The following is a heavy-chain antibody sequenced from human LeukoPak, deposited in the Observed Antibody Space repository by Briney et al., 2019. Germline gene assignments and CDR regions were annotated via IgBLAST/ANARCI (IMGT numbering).Heavy chain of an antibody. CDR1: GGSISSYY. CDR2: IYYSGST. D-gene: IGHD3-10*01. V-gene: IGHV4-59*01. J-gene: IGHJ5*02. CDR3: ARGYDSGIYGCFDL. Sequence: PSETLSLTCTVAGGSISSYYWIWVRQPPGKGLEWVGHIYYSGSTNYNPSLKSRVTISVDTSKKHFSLKLNSVTAADTAVYYCARGYDSGIYGCFDLWGQGTLVTVSS.